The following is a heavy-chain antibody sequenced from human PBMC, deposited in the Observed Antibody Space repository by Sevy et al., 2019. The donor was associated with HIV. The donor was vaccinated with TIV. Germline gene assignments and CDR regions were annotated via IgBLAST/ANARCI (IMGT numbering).Heavy chain of an antibody. J-gene: IGHJ4*02. CDR2: LSFGCGEI. CDR3: AREGCTKPHDY. CDR1: GFTFSKYS. V-gene: IGHV3-23*01. D-gene: IGHD2-8*01. Sequence: GGSLRLSCAASGFTFSKYSMSWVRQPPGKGLEWVSTLSFGCGEINHADSVKGRFTISRVNSKNSLYLQMNNLRAEDTAVHYCAREGCTKPHDYWGQGTLVTVSS.